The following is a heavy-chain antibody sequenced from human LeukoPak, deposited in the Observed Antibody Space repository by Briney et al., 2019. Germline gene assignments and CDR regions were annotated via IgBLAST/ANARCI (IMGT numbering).Heavy chain of an antibody. V-gene: IGHV4-59*12. CDR1: SGSISSYY. CDR2: IYYGGST. J-gene: IGHJ4*02. CDR3: ARYSSSWYRYFDY. D-gene: IGHD6-13*01. Sequence: SETLSLTCTVSSGSISSYYWSWIRQPPGKGLEWIGYIYYGGSTNYNPSLKSRVTISVDTSKNQFSLKLSSVTAADTAVYYCARYSSSWYRYFDYWGQGTLVTVSS.